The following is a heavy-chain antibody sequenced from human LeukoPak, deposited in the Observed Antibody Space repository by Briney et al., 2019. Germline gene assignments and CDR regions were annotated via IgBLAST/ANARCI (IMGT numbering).Heavy chain of an antibody. V-gene: IGHV4-39*01. J-gene: IGHJ4*02. CDR3: ARHPPLWFDY. CDR1: GGSISSSSYY. CDR2: IYYSGST. Sequence: SETLSLTCTVSGGSISSSSYYWGWIRQPPWKGLEWIGSIYYSGSTYYNPSLKSRVTISVDTSKNQFSLKLSSVTAADTAVYYCARHPPLWFDYWGQGTLVTVSS. D-gene: IGHD3-10*01.